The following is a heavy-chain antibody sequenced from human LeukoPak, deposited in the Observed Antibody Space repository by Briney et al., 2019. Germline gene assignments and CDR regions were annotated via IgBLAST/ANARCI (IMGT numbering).Heavy chain of an antibody. CDR2: IKQDGSEK. CDR1: GFTFSNYW. J-gene: IGHJ6*03. Sequence: GGSLRLSCAASGFTFSNYWMSWVRQAPGKGLEWVANIKQDGSEKSYVGSVTGRFTISRDNAKNSLYLQMNSLRAEDTAVYYCARGLESSSWYNRDYHYYYYYYMDVWGKGTTVTVSS. V-gene: IGHV3-7*03. D-gene: IGHD6-13*01. CDR3: ARGLESSSWYNRDYHYYYYYYMDV.